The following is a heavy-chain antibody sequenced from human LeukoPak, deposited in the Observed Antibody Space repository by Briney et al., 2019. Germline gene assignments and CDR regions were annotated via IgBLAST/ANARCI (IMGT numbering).Heavy chain of an antibody. CDR3: ARSEYYYDSSGYDHWYFDL. Sequence: SETLSLTCTVSGGSISSGGYYWSWIRQPPGKGLEWIGYIYHSGSTYYNPSLKSRVTISVDRSKNQFSLKLSSVTAADTAVYYCARSEYYYDSSGYDHWYFDLWGRGTLVTVSS. D-gene: IGHD3-22*01. J-gene: IGHJ2*01. CDR2: IYHSGST. CDR1: GGSISSGGYY. V-gene: IGHV4-30-2*01.